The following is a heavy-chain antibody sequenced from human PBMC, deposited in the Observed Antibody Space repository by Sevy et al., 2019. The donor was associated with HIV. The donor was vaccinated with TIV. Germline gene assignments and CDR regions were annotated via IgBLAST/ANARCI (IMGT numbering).Heavy chain of an antibody. CDR3: ARLFPNYYDSSGYDY. J-gene: IGHJ4*02. Sequence: GESLKISCKGSGYSFTSYWIGWVRQMPGKGLEWMWIIYPGDSDTRYSPSFQGQVTISADKSISTAYLQWSSLKASDTAMYYCARLFPNYYDSSGYDYWGQGTLVTVSS. CDR2: IYPGDSDT. CDR1: GYSFTSYW. D-gene: IGHD3-22*01. V-gene: IGHV5-51*01.